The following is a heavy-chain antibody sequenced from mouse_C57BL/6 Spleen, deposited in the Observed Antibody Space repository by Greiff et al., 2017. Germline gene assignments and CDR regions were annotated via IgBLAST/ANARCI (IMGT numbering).Heavy chain of an antibody. V-gene: IGHV1-64*01. J-gene: IGHJ3*01. CDR3: AREENWDAWFAY. Sequence: VQLQQPGAELVKPGASVTLSCKASGYTFTSYWMHWVKQRPGQGLEWIGMIHPNSGSTNYNEKFKSKATLTVDKSSSTAYMQLSSLTSEDSAVYYCAREENWDAWFAYWGQGTLVTVSA. CDR1: GYTFTSYW. D-gene: IGHD4-1*01. CDR2: IHPNSGST.